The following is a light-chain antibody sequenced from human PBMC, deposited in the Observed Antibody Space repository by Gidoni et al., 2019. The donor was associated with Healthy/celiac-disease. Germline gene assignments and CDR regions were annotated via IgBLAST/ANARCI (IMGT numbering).Light chain of an antibody. CDR1: QSISSY. J-gene: IGKJ1*01. Sequence: DIQMTPSPSSLSASVGDRVTITCRASQSISSYLNWYQQKPGKAPKLLIYAASSLQSGVPSRFRGSGSGTDFTLTISSLQPEDFATCYCQQSYSTPPTFGQGTKVEIK. CDR3: QQSYSTPPT. V-gene: IGKV1-39*01. CDR2: AAS.